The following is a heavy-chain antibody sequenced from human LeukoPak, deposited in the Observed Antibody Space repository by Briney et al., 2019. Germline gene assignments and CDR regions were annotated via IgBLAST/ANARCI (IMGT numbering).Heavy chain of an antibody. CDR3: ARGGCSGGSCYSFDFDY. CDR2: IIPIFGTA. J-gene: IGHJ4*02. Sequence: ASVKVSCKASGGTFSSYAISWVRQAPGQGLEWMGGIIPIFGTANYAQKFQGRVTITADESTSTAYMELSSLRSEDTAVYYCARGGCSGGSCYSFDFDYWGQGTLVTVSS. V-gene: IGHV1-69*13. D-gene: IGHD2-15*01. CDR1: GGTFSSYA.